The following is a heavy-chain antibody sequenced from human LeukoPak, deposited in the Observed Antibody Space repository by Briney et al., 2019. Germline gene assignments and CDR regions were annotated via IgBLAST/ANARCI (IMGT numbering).Heavy chain of an antibody. Sequence: GGSLRLSCAASGFTFSSYAMSWVRQAPGKGLEWVPVITGSGGNTYYADSVKGRFTISKDNSKNTVYLQMSSLRVDDTAVYYCAKAASSSWPSYYYGMDVWGQGTTVTVSS. V-gene: IGHV3-23*01. CDR1: GFTFSSYA. CDR3: AKAASSSWPSYYYGMDV. CDR2: ITGSGGNT. D-gene: IGHD6-13*01. J-gene: IGHJ6*02.